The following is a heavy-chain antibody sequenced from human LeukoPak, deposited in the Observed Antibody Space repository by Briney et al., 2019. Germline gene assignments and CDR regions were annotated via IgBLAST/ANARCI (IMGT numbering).Heavy chain of an antibody. CDR3: ARDGSTTADYDYVWGSYRYRDYFDY. CDR1: GFTFSSYW. CDR2: IKQDGSEK. D-gene: IGHD3-16*02. Sequence: GGSLRLSCAASGFTFSSYWMSWVRQAPGKELEWVANIKQDGSEKYYVDSVKGRFTISRDNAKNSLYLQMNSLRAEDTAVYYCARDGSTTADYDYVWGSYRYRDYFDYWGQGTLVTVSS. J-gene: IGHJ4*02. V-gene: IGHV3-7*03.